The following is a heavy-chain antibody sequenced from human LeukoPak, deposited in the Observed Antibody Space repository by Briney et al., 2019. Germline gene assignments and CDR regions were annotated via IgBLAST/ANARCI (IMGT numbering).Heavy chain of an antibody. J-gene: IGHJ4*02. CDR2: IYYSGST. D-gene: IGHD6-13*01. CDR3: ARGTGSSWYPYYFDY. Sequence: SETLSLTCTVSGGSISSGDYYWSWIRQPPGKGLEWIGYIYYSGSTYYNPSLKCRVTISVDTSKNQFSLKLSSVTAADTAVYYCARGTGSSWYPYYFDYWGQGTLVTVSS. V-gene: IGHV4-30-4*01. CDR1: GGSISSGDYY.